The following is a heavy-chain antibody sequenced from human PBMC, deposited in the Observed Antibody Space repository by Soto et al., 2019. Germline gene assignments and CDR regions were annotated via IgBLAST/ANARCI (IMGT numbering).Heavy chain of an antibody. J-gene: IGHJ4*02. D-gene: IGHD4-4*01. Sequence: QITLKESGPTLVKPTQTLTLTCTSSGFALSTSRVVVGWVRQPPGKALEWLGFIYGNDDKRYRPFLKTRLTITKDTSTNQVVLTMTNMDPVDTATYYCVHKAMDQSNDYWGQGTLVTVSS. CDR3: VHKAMDQSNDY. V-gene: IGHV2-5*01. CDR2: IYGNDDK. CDR1: GFALSTSRVV.